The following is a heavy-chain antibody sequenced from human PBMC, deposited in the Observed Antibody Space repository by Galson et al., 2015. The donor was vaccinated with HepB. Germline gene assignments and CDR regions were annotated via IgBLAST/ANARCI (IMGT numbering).Heavy chain of an antibody. J-gene: IGHJ4*02. Sequence: SVKVSCKVSGYTLTELSMHWVRQAPGKGLEWMGGFDPEDGETIYAQKFQGRVTMTEDTSTDTAYMELSSLRSEDTAVYFCARDVDYGGNYGSSYYFDFWGQGTLVTVSS. CDR1: GYTLTELS. CDR3: ARDVDYGGNYGSSYYFDF. CDR2: FDPEDGET. D-gene: IGHD4-23*01. V-gene: IGHV1-24*01.